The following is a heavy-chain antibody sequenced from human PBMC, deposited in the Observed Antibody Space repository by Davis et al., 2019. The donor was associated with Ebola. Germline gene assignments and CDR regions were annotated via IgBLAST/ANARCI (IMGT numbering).Heavy chain of an antibody. CDR1: GFTFDDYA. Sequence: PGGSLRLSCAASGFTFDDYAMHWVRQAPGKGLEWVSGISGSGGTTHYADSVKGRFTISRDNSKKKVFLQMNSLRAEDTALYYCARDRQYSGNDPGDAFDVWGQGTMVTVSS. D-gene: IGHD5-12*01. V-gene: IGHV3-23*01. CDR2: ISGSGGTT. J-gene: IGHJ3*01. CDR3: ARDRQYSGNDPGDAFDV.